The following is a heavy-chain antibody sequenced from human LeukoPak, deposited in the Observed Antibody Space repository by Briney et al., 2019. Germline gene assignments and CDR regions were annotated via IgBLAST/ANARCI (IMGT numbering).Heavy chain of an antibody. Sequence: GGSLRLSCAASGFTFSTFGMHWVRQGPGKGLEWVAIVWYDGSDKYYADSVKGRFTVSRDNSKNTLHLQVNSLRAEDTAVYYCARDRGTTSSAGYYFDTWGQGALVTVSS. V-gene: IGHV3-33*01. D-gene: IGHD6-6*01. CDR2: VWYDGSDK. CDR3: ARDRGTTSSAGYYFDT. CDR1: GFTFSTFG. J-gene: IGHJ4*02.